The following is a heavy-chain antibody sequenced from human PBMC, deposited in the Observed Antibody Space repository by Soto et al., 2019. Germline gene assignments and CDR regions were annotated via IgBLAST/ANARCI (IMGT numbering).Heavy chain of an antibody. CDR2: IYHSGIT. CDR3: ARSIAVAGPFDY. Sequence: SETLSLTCSVSGGSITKYFWSWIRQPPGKGLEWIGFIYHSGITNYNPSLMSRVAISVDTPKNQFSLKPTSVTAADTAVYYCARSIAVAGPFDYWGQGTLVTVSS. CDR1: GGSITKYF. D-gene: IGHD6-19*01. J-gene: IGHJ4*02. V-gene: IGHV4-59*01.